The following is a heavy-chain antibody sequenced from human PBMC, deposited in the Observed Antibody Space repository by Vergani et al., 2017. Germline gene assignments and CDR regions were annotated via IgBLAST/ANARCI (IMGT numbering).Heavy chain of an antibody. CDR2: SFSNNEK. Sequence: QVTLKESGPVLVKPTETPTLTCTVSGFSLSNASMGVSWIRQPPGKALEWLAHSFSNNEKSYSTSLKSRLTISKDTSKSQVVLTMTNMDPVDTATYYCARIKMSAAGSPYGMDGWGQGTTVTVSS. V-gene: IGHV2-26*01. D-gene: IGHD6-13*01. J-gene: IGHJ6*02. CDR1: GFSLSNASMG. CDR3: ARIKMSAAGSPYGMDG.